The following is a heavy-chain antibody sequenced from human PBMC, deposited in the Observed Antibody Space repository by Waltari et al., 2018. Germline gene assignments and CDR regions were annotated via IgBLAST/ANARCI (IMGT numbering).Heavy chain of an antibody. V-gene: IGHV4-39*01. CDR2: IYYEGRA. CDR1: GGSMNNRIYY. D-gene: IGHD3-3*01. J-gene: IGHJ6*03. Sequence: QLQLQESGPGLLKASETLSLTCTVSGGSMNNRIYYWGWIRQPPGKGLEGIGNIYYEGRAYYNPSLRSRVTISVDTSRNQFSLRLTSVSATDTALYYCARLYQDFGSTDYMDVWGKGTTVTVS. CDR3: ARLYQDFGSTDYMDV.